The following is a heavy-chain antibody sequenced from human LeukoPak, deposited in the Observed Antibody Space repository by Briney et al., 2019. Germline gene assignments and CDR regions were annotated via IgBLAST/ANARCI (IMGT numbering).Heavy chain of an antibody. J-gene: IGHJ4*02. V-gene: IGHV1-18*01. CDR2: ISAYNGNT. CDR1: GYTFTSYG. CDR3: ARDLRYCSSTSCSRPALAY. Sequence: GASVKVSCKASGYTFTSYGISWVRQAPGQGLEWMGWISAYNGNTNYAQKLQGRVTMTTDTSTSTAYMVLRSLRSDDTAVYYCARDLRYCSSTSCSRPALAYWGQGTLVTVSS. D-gene: IGHD2-2*01.